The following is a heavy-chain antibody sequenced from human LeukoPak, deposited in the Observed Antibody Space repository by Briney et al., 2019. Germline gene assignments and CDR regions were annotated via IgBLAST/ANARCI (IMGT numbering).Heavy chain of an antibody. Sequence: GGSLRLSCAASGFTFDDYAMNWVRQAPGKGLEWVSEISDDGNVIHYADSVKGRFTISRDNVKKSLFLQMNSLNDADTATYYCARDGSGTEADFYYFDFWGQGTLVTVSS. V-gene: IGHV3-48*02. J-gene: IGHJ4*02. CDR3: ARDGSGTEADFYYFDF. CDR2: ISDDGNVI. D-gene: IGHD6-19*01. CDR1: GFTFDDYA.